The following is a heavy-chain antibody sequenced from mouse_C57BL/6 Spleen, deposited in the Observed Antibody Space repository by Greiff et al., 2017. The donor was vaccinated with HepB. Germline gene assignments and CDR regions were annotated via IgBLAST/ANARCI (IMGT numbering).Heavy chain of an antibody. CDR1: GFTFNTYA. V-gene: IGHV10-3*01. J-gene: IGHJ3*01. CDR2: IRSKSSNYAT. Sequence: EVHLVESGGGLVQPKGSLKLSCAASGFTFNTYAMHWVRQAPGKGLEWVARIRSKSSNYATYYADSVKDRFTISRDDSQSMLYLQMNNLKTEDTAMYYCVRAHYYGSSYGFAYWGQGTLVTVSA. D-gene: IGHD1-1*01. CDR3: VRAHYYGSSYGFAY.